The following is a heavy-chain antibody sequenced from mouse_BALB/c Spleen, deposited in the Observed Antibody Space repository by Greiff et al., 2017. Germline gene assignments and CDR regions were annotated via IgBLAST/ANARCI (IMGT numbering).Heavy chain of an antibody. CDR2: ISNGGGST. J-gene: IGHJ3*01. Sequence: EVQVVESGGGLVQPGGSLKLSCAASGFTFSSYTMSWVRQTPEKRLEWVAYISNGGGSTYYPDTVKGRFTISRDNAKNTLYLQMSSLKSEDTAMYYCAGTGTAWFAYWGQGTLVTVSA. CDR3: AGTGTAWFAY. V-gene: IGHV5-12-2*01. CDR1: GFTFSSYT. D-gene: IGHD4-1*01.